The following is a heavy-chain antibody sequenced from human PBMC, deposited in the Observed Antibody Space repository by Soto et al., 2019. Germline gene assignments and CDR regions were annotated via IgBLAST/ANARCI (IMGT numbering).Heavy chain of an antibody. D-gene: IGHD2-2*01. CDR1: GGSFSGYY. CDR3: ARGAIVVVPAAIRSGGNWFDP. Sequence: SETLSLTCAVYGGSFSGYYWSWIRQPPGKGLEWIGEINHSGSTNYNPSLKSRVTISVDTSKNQFSLKLSSVTAADTAVYYCARGAIVVVPAAIRSGGNWFDPWGQGTLVTVSS. J-gene: IGHJ5*02. CDR2: INHSGST. V-gene: IGHV4-34*01.